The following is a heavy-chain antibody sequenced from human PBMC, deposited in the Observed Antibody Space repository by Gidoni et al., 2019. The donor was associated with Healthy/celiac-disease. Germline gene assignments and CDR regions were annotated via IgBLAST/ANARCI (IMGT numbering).Heavy chain of an antibody. D-gene: IGHD6-19*01. CDR3: AKDTGEWLVLNTFDY. J-gene: IGHJ4*02. V-gene: IGHV3-9*02. CDR2: ISWDSGSI. Sequence: EVKLVESGGVLVQPGRSLNLSSASSRFTSDHYAMHWGRQAPGNGQEWGSVISWDSGSIGYADSVKGRFTISRDNAKNSLYLQMNSLRAEDTALYYCAKDTGEWLVLNTFDYWGQGTLVTVSS. CDR1: RFTSDHYA.